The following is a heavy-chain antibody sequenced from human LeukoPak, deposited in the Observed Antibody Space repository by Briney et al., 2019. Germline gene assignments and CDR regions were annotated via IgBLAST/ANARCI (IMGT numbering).Heavy chain of an antibody. CDR2: VRSKAYGGTT. Sequence: GGSLRLSCAASGFPFSTYTMNWVRQAPGKGLEWVGFVRSKAYGGTTEYAASVKGRFTNSRDDSKSIAYLQMNSLKTEDTAVYYCTRDVTYYYDSGWFDPWGQGTLVTVSS. D-gene: IGHD3-22*01. V-gene: IGHV3-49*04. J-gene: IGHJ5*02. CDR3: TRDVTYYYDSGWFDP. CDR1: GFPFSTYT.